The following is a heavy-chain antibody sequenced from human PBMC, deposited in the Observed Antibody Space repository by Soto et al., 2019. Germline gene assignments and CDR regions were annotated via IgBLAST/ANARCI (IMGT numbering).Heavy chain of an antibody. J-gene: IGHJ4*02. CDR2: INSDGSST. CDR1: GFTFSSYW. D-gene: IGHD5-18*01. Sequence: GGSLRLSCAASGFTFSSYWMHWVRQAPGKGLVWVSRINSDGSSTSYADSVKGRFTISRDTAKNTLYLQMNSLRAEDKAVYYCANSGYSYGPIHSWGQGTLVTVSS. CDR3: ANSGYSYGPIHS. V-gene: IGHV3-74*01.